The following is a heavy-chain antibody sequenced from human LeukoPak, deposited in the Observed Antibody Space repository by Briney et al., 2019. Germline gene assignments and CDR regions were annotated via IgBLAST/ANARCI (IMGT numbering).Heavy chain of an antibody. J-gene: IGHJ6*03. D-gene: IGHD6-13*01. CDR3: WAQQLTGAYYYYMDV. Sequence: GGSLRLSCTASGFTFGDYAMSWVRQAPGKGLEWVGFIRSKAYGGTTEYAASVKGRFTISRDDSKSIAYLQMNSLKTEDTAVYYCWAQQLTGAYYYYMDVWGKGTTVTVSS. V-gene: IGHV3-49*04. CDR1: GFTFGDYA. CDR2: IRSKAYGGTT.